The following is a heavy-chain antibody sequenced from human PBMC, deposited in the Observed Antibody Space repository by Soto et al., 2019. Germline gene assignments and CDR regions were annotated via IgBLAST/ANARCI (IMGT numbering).Heavy chain of an antibody. CDR2: IIPIFGTA. J-gene: IGHJ6*02. Sequence: QVQLGQSGAEVQKPGSSVNVSCKASGGTFSSYAISWVRQAPGQGLEWMGGIIPIFGTANYAQKFQGRVTITADESTSTAYMELGSLRSEDTAVYYCADNSGSYPGHYGMDVWGQGTTVTVSS. V-gene: IGHV1-69*01. CDR3: ADNSGSYPGHYGMDV. CDR1: GGTFSSYA. D-gene: IGHD1-26*01.